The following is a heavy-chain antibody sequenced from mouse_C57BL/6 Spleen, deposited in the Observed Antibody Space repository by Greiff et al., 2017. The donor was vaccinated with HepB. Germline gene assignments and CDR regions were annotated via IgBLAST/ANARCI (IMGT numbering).Heavy chain of an antibody. CDR2: IDPETGGT. D-gene: IGHD1-1*01. J-gene: IGHJ4*01. CDR1: GYTFTDYE. V-gene: IGHV1-15*01. Sequence: QVQLQQSGAELVRPGASVTLSCKASGYTFTDYEMHWVKQTPVHGLEWIGAIDPETGGTAYNQKFKGKAILTADKSSSTAYMELRSLTSEDSAVYYCTRNYYGSSYSYYAMDYWGQGTSVTVSS. CDR3: TRNYYGSSYSYYAMDY.